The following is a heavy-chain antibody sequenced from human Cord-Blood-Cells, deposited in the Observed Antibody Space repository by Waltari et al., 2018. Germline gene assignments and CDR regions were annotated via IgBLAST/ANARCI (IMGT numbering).Heavy chain of an antibody. Sequence: EVQLVESGGGLVQPGGSLRLSCAASGFTFSSYEMNWVRQAPGKGLEWVSYISSSGSTIYYADSVKGRFTISRDNAKNSLYLQMNSLRAEDTAVYYCASVVPAAISGWYYYYYGMDVWGQGTTVTVSS. J-gene: IGHJ6*02. CDR1: GFTFSSYE. CDR2: ISSSGSTI. CDR3: ASVVPAAISGWYYYYYGMDV. D-gene: IGHD2-2*01. V-gene: IGHV3-48*03.